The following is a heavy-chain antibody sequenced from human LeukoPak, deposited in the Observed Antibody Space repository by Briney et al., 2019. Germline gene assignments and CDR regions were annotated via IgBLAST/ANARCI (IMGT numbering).Heavy chain of an antibody. CDR2: IYSSGTT. CDR1: GGSISSSSYY. Sequence: SETLSLTCTVSGGSISSSSYYWGWILQPPGKGLECIGSIYSSGTTYYNPSLKSRVTISIDTSKSQFSLRLSSVTAADTAMYYCVQNIPGTIEHWGQGTLVTVSS. J-gene: IGHJ1*01. CDR3: VQNIPGTIEH. V-gene: IGHV4-39*01. D-gene: IGHD1-7*01.